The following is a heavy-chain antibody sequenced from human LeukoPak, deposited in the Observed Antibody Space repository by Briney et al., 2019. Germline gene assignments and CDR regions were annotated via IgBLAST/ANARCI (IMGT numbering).Heavy chain of an antibody. CDR2: ISSSGSTI. CDR1: GFTFSSYS. J-gene: IGHJ1*01. D-gene: IGHD1-26*01. Sequence: PGGSLRLSCAASGFTFSSYSMNWVRQAPGKGLEWVSYISSSGSTIYYADSVKGRFTISRDNAKNSLYLQMNSLRAEDTAVYYCARAISGSYLAYFQHWGQGTLVTVSS. CDR3: ARAISGSYLAYFQH. V-gene: IGHV3-48*04.